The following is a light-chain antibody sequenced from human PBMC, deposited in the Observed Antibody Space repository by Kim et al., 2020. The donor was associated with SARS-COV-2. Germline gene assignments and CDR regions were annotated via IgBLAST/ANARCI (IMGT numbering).Light chain of an antibody. V-gene: IGKV3-20*01. CDR2: GAN. CDR3: QHYSTPPVT. J-gene: IGKJ4*01. Sequence: EIVLTQSPGTLSLSPGERATLSCTASQSIGSSSYLAWYQQKPGPAPRVLIFGANRRATGIPDRFSGSGSGTDFTLSISRLEPEDFAVYFCQHYSTPPVTFGGGTKVEIK. CDR1: QSIGSSSY.